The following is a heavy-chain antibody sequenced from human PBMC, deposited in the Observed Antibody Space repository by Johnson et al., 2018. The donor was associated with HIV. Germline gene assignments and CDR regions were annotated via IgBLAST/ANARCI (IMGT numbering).Heavy chain of an antibody. V-gene: IGHV3-15*01. D-gene: IGHD3-3*01. CDR1: GFSFTNAW. Sequence: MQLVESGGGLVQPGGSLRLSCAASGFSFTNAWMSWVRQAPGKGLEWVGHIKRKSDGGTTDYAAPVKGRFTISRDDSKNMLYLQMKSLKTEDTAVYYCSTVGYDVWSGVLGHDAFDIWGQGTMVTVFS. J-gene: IGHJ3*02. CDR2: IKRKSDGGTT. CDR3: STVGYDVWSGVLGHDAFDI.